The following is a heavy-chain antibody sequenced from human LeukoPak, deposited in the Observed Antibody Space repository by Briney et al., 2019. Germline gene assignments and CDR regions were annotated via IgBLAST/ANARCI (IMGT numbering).Heavy chain of an antibody. CDR3: AKDRAEGYYFDY. D-gene: IGHD6-13*01. V-gene: IGHV3-53*01. CDR1: GFTVSSNY. Sequence: GGSLRLSCAVSGFTVSSNYMSWVRQAPGKGLEWVSVIYSGGSSYYADSVKGRFTISRDNSNNKLYLQMNSLRAEDTAVYYCAKDRAEGYYFDYWGQGTLVTVSS. J-gene: IGHJ4*02. CDR2: IYSGGSS.